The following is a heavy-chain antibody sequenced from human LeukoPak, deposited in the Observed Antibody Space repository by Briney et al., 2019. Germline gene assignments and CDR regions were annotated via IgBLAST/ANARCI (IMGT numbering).Heavy chain of an antibody. Sequence: GASVKVSCKASGYTFTSYDINWVRQATGQGLEWMGWMNPNSGNTGYAQKFQGRVTMTRNTSISTAYMELSSLRSEDTAVYYCARAIFSPPNWFDPWGQGTLVTVSS. J-gene: IGHJ5*02. D-gene: IGHD3-9*01. CDR3: ARAIFSPPNWFDP. CDR1: GYTFTSYD. V-gene: IGHV1-8*01. CDR2: MNPNSGNT.